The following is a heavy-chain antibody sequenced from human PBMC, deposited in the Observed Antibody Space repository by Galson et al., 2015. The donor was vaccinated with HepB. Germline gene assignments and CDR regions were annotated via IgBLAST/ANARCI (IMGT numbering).Heavy chain of an antibody. D-gene: IGHD2-15*01. J-gene: IGHJ6*02. CDR1: GYTFTGYH. V-gene: IGHV1-2*02. Sequence: SMKVSCKASGYTFTGYHMHWVRQAPGQGLEWMGWINPTSGGTNYAQKFQDRVTMTRDTSISTAYMELSRLRSDDTAVYYCARAIEDYYYGMDVWGQGTTVTVSS. CDR2: INPTSGGT. CDR3: ARAIEDYYYGMDV.